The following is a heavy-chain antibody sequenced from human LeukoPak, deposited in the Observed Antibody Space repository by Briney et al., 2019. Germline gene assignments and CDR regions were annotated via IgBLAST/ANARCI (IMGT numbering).Heavy chain of an antibody. CDR3: ARGDYYDSSGYNYYYYYMDV. J-gene: IGHJ6*03. CDR1: GFTFSSYR. V-gene: IGHV3-74*01. D-gene: IGHD3-22*01. CDR2: INSDGSST. Sequence: GGSLRLSCAASGFTFSSYRMHWVRQAPGKGLVWVSRINSDGSSTSYADSVKGRFTISRDNAKNTEYLQMNSLIAEDTAVYYCARGDYYDSSGYNYYYYYMDVWGKGTTVTVSS.